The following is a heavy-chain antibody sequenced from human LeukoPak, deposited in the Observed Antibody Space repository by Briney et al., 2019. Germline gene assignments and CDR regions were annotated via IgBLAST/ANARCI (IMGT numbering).Heavy chain of an antibody. Sequence: GGSLRLSCAASGFTFSSYWMSWVRQAPGKGLEWVANIKQDGSEKYYVDSVKGRFTISRDDAKNSLYLQMNSLRAEDTAVYYCAREFVAGTHYYYYYMDVWGKGTTVTVSS. D-gene: IGHD6-19*01. V-gene: IGHV3-7*01. J-gene: IGHJ6*03. CDR2: IKQDGSEK. CDR3: AREFVAGTHYYYYYMDV. CDR1: GFTFSSYW.